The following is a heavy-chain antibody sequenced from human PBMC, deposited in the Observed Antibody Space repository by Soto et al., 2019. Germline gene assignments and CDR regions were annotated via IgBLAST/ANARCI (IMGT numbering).Heavy chain of an antibody. CDR1: GGSFSGYY. CDR2: INHSGST. CDR3: ARDGDVNTGFGKDY. V-gene: IGHV4-34*01. J-gene: IGHJ4*02. Sequence: SETLSLTCAVYGGSFSGYYWSWLRQPPGKGLEWIGEINHSGSTNYNPSLKSRVTISVDTSKNQFSLKVTSVTAADTAMYYCARDGDVNTGFGKDYWGQGTLVTVSS. D-gene: IGHD3-16*01.